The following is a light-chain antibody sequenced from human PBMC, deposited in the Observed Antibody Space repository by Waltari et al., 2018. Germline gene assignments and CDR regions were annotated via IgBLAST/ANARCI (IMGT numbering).Light chain of an antibody. J-gene: IGLJ1*01. CDR3: SSYAGSNNLRV. Sequence: QSALTQPPSASGSPGQSVTISCTGTSSDVGGYNYVSWYQQHPGKAPKLIIYEVSKRPSGGPDRFSGSKSGNTASLTVSGLQAEDEADYYCSSYAGSNNLRVFGTGTKVTVL. V-gene: IGLV2-8*01. CDR2: EVS. CDR1: SSDVGGYNY.